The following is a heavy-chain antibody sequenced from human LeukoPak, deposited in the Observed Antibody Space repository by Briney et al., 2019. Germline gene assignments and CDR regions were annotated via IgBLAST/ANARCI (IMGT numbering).Heavy chain of an antibody. V-gene: IGHV1-69*13. CDR3: ARGSHSSSWLNWFDP. CDR2: IIPIFGTA. CDR1: GGTFSSYA. Sequence: VASVKVSCKASGGTFSSYAISWVRQAPGQGLEWMGGIIPIFGTANYAQKFQGRVTITADESTSTAYMELSSLRSEDTAVYYCARGSHSSSWLNWFDPWGQGTLVTVSS. D-gene: IGHD6-13*01. J-gene: IGHJ5*02.